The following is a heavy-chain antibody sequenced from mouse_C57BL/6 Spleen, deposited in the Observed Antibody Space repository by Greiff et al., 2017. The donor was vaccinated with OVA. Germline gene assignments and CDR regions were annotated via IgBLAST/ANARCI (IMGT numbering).Heavy chain of an antibody. V-gene: IGHV1-18*01. Sequence: EVKLVESGPELVKPGASVKIPCKASGYTFTDYNMDWVKQSHGKILEWIGDINPNNSGTIYNQKFKGKATLTVDKSSSTAYMELRSLTSEDTAVYYCARWDYGIFDYWGQGTTLTVSS. CDR1: GYTFTDYN. D-gene: IGHD2-1*01. J-gene: IGHJ2*01. CDR3: ARWDYGIFDY. CDR2: INPNNSGT.